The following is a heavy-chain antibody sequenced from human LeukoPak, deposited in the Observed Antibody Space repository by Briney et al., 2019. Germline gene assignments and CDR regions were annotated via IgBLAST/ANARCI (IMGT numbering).Heavy chain of an antibody. Sequence: GGTLRLSCAACGFTCSSYAMHRVRHAPGKGLEGVAVISYDGSNKDYEYSVKGRFTISRDNSKNTLYLQMNSLRAEDTAVYYCARGATGICFDYWGQGTLVTVSS. J-gene: IGHJ4*02. CDR1: GFTCSSYA. V-gene: IGHV3-30-3*01. D-gene: IGHD1-1*01. CDR3: ARGATGICFDY. CDR2: ISYDGSNK.